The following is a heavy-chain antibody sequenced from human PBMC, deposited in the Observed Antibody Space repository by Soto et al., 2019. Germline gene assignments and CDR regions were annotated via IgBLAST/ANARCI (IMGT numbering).Heavy chain of an antibody. D-gene: IGHD3-10*01. V-gene: IGHV3-66*01. CDR1: GFTVSNNY. CDR2: IQGGGSI. Sequence: EVLLVESGGGFVQPGGSLRLSGAASGFTVSNNYMTWVRQAPGKGLEWVSVIQGGGSISYADSVRDRFTISRDSSKNTVFLQMSSLRPEDTAVYFCARGEGSGSNALGDWGQETLVTVSS. J-gene: IGHJ4*02. CDR3: ARGEGSGSNALGD.